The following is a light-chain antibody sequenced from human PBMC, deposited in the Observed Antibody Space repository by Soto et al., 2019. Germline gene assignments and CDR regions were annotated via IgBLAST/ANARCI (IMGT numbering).Light chain of an antibody. CDR1: QSISSW. Sequence: DIQMTQSPSTLSASVGDRVTITCRASQSISSWLAWYQQKPGKAPKLLIYDASRLESGVPSRFSGSGSGTDFTLTISSLQPEDFATYYCQQANSFPRTFGQGTKVDIK. CDR3: QQANSFPRT. CDR2: DAS. J-gene: IGKJ1*01. V-gene: IGKV1-5*01.